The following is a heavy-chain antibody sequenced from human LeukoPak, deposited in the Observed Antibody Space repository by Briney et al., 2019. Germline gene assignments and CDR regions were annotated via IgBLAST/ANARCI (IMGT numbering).Heavy chain of an antibody. J-gene: IGHJ4*02. CDR1: GGTFNSYA. CDR3: ARADIRAIASSGWYGFDY. Sequence: SVKVSCKASGGTFNSYAINWVRQAPGQGLEWMGGIIPRLGTTKYIEKFQGRITITTDESTTTAYMELTSLRSDDTAVYYCARADIRAIASSGWYGFDYWGQGTLVTVSS. V-gene: IGHV1-69*05. CDR2: IIPRLGTT. D-gene: IGHD6-19*01.